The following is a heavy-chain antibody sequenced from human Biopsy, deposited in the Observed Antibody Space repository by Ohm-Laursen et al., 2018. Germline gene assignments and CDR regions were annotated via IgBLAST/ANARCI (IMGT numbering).Heavy chain of an antibody. J-gene: IGHJ2*01. CDR2: INTSGGST. CDR3: ARDGKRWDYSTYFSWHFDL. CDR1: GFTFSSYA. Sequence: SLRLSCAASGFTFSSYAMTWVRQAPGKGLEWVSVINTSGGSTHYAVSVKGRFTISRDNSKNTLYLQMNSLRAEDTAVYFCARDGKRWDYSTYFSWHFDLWGRGTLVTVSS. V-gene: IGHV3-23*01. D-gene: IGHD4-11*01.